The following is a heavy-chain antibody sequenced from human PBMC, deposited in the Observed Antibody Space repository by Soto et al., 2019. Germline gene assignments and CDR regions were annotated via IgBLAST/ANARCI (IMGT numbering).Heavy chain of an antibody. Sequence: QVQLVESGGGVVQPGRSLRLSCAASGFNFSTSGMHWVRQAPGKGLEWVAVIWYDGTNKYYADSGKGRFTISRDNSKNTLYMQMTSLRAEDTAVYYCAGAEASDASLGARYYYCYYMDVWGKGTTVTVSS. CDR3: AGAEASDASLGARYYYCYYMDV. V-gene: IGHV3-33*01. CDR1: GFNFSTSG. J-gene: IGHJ6*03. D-gene: IGHD3-16*02. CDR2: IWYDGTNK.